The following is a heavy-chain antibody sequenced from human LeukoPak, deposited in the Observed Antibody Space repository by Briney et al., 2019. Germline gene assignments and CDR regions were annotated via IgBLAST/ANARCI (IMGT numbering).Heavy chain of an antibody. J-gene: IGHJ1*01. CDR1: GFTFSNYW. V-gene: IGHV3-7*01. CDR2: IKTEESER. D-gene: IGHD3-22*01. CDR3: ATYSSLNRREFQF. Sequence: GVSLRLSCEGSGFTFSNYWMGWLRQAPGKGLQWVANIKTEESERYYVDSVKGRFTISRDNAKNSLYLQMNSLRAEDTAVYYCATYSSLNRREFQFWGQGTLLTVSS.